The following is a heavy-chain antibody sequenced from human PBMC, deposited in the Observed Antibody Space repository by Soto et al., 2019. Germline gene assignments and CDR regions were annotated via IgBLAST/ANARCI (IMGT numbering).Heavy chain of an antibody. CDR2: IIPIFGTA. CDR1: GGTFSSYA. Sequence: QVQLVQSGAEVKKPGSSVKVSCKASGGTFSSYAINWVRQAPGQGLEWMGGIIPIFGTANYAQKLQGRVTITADESTSTAYMEQSSLRSEDTAVYYCARGSGGSSYYYYGMDVWGQGTTVTVSS. D-gene: IGHD2-15*01. CDR3: ARGSGGSSYYYYGMDV. J-gene: IGHJ6*02. V-gene: IGHV1-69*12.